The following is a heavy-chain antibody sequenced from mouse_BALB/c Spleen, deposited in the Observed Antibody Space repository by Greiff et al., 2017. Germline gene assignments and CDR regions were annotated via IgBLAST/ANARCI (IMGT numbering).Heavy chain of an antibody. J-gene: IGHJ4*01. Sequence: VQLQQSGAELMKPGASVKISCKATGYTFSSYWIEWVKQRPGHGLEWIGEILPGSGSTNCNEKFKGKATFTADTSSNTAYMQLSSLTSEDSAVYYCARCDGYYLYYAMDYWGQGTSVTVSS. D-gene: IGHD2-3*01. CDR2: ILPGSGST. V-gene: IGHV1-9*01. CDR3: ARCDGYYLYYAMDY. CDR1: GYTFSSYW.